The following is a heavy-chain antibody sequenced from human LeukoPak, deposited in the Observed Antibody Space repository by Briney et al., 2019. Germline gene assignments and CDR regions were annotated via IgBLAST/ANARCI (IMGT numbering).Heavy chain of an antibody. Sequence: GGSLRLSCAASGFTLSSYAMSWVRQTPGKGLECVSTIRDSDGRTYYADSVEGRFTISRDNSTNTLYLQMNSLRAGDTAIYYCATSGNTETVDECGQATLVTVSS. CDR3: ATSGNTETVDE. D-gene: IGHD6-25*01. V-gene: IGHV3-23*01. CDR1: GFTLSSYA. CDR2: IRDSDGRT. J-gene: IGHJ4*02.